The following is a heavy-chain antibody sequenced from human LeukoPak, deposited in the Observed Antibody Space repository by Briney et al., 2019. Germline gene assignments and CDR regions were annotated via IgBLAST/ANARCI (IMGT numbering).Heavy chain of an antibody. CDR3: AKDRPVYYDGSGYFDY. D-gene: IGHD3-10*01. CDR2: IRYDGSNK. Sequence: GGSLRLSCAASGFTFRSYGMLWVRQAPGKGLEWVAFIRYDGSNKYYADSVKGRFTISRDNSENTLYLQMNSLRAEDTAVYYCAKDRPVYYDGSGYFDYWGQGTLVTVSS. V-gene: IGHV3-30*02. CDR1: GFTFRSYG. J-gene: IGHJ4*02.